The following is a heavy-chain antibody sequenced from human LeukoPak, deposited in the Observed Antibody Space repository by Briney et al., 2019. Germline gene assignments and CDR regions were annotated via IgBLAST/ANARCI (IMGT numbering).Heavy chain of an antibody. CDR2: IYYSGST. CDR1: GGSISSYY. V-gene: IGHV4-59*01. Sequence: SSETLSLTCTVSGGSISSYYWSWIRQPPGKGPEWIGYIYYSGSTNYNPSLKSRVTISVDTSKNQFSLKLSSVTAADTAVYYCARDYIHFDYWGQGTLVTVSS. D-gene: IGHD2-2*02. CDR3: ARDYIHFDY. J-gene: IGHJ4*02.